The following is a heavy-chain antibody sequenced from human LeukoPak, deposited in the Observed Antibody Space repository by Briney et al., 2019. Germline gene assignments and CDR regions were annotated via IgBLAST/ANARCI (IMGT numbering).Heavy chain of an antibody. D-gene: IGHD1-7*01. V-gene: IGHV3-74*01. J-gene: IGHJ4*02. CDR1: GFTFSTYS. CDR2: INTDGSTT. Sequence: PGGSLRLSCAASGFTFSTYSMNWVRQAPGKGLEWVSRINTDGSTTTYADPVKGRFTISRDNAKNTLYLQMNSLRAEDTAVYYCARDFPRSGTTGYWGQGTLVTVSS. CDR3: ARDFPRSGTTGY.